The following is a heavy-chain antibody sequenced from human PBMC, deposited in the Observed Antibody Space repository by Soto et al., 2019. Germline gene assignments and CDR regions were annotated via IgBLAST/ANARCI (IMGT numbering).Heavy chain of an antibody. D-gene: IGHD3-16*01. Sequence: EVQLLESGGDLVQPGGSLRLSCAASGFTFSTYAMSWVRQAPGKGLQWVSTISGSASSTYYADSVKGRFTISRDNSKHTLYQQMNSLRSEDTAVYYCAKDLLLYDYVWASYGYEAFDMWGQGTMVTFSS. J-gene: IGHJ3*02. CDR3: AKDLLLYDYVWASYGYEAFDM. CDR2: ISGSASST. CDR1: GFTFSTYA. V-gene: IGHV3-23*01.